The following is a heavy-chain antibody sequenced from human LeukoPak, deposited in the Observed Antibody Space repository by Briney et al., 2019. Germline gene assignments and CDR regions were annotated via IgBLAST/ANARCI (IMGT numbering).Heavy chain of an antibody. CDR1: DDSISTYY. CDR2: LYYTGYT. Sequence: PSETLSLTCTVSDDSISTYYWSWIRQPPGKGLGWIGYLYYTGYTKYNPSLKSRVTISLGTSKNQFSLKLTSVTAADTAVYYCARDPAYGGYEGSFDYWGQGVLVTVSS. V-gene: IGHV4-59*01. CDR3: ARDPAYGGYEGSFDY. D-gene: IGHD5-12*01. J-gene: IGHJ4*02.